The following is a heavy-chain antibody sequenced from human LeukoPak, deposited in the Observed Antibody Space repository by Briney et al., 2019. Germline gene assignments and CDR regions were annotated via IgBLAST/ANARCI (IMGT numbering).Heavy chain of an antibody. Sequence: ASVKVSCKASGGTFSSYAISWVRQAPGQGLEWMGRIIPILGIANYAQKFQGRVTITADKSTSTAYMELSSLRSEDTAVYYCARDEPVIAVAGLVEDYWGQGTLVTVSS. CDR2: IIPILGIA. CDR3: ARDEPVIAVAGLVEDY. D-gene: IGHD6-19*01. V-gene: IGHV1-69*04. J-gene: IGHJ4*02. CDR1: GGTFSSYA.